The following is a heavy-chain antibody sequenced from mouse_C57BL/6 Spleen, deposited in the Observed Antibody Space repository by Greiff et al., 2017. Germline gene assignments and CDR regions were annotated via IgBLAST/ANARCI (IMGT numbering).Heavy chain of an antibody. J-gene: IGHJ2*02. Sequence: VQLVESGAGLVKPGASVKISCKASGYAFSSYWMNWVKQRPGKGLEWIGQICPGDGDTNYNGKFKGKATLTADKSSSTAYMQLSRLTSEDSAVYFCAREGVYYGNDGGLDYWGQGTSLTVSS. CDR3: AREGVYYGNDGGLDY. V-gene: IGHV1-80*01. CDR2: ICPGDGDT. CDR1: GYAFSSYW. D-gene: IGHD2-2*01.